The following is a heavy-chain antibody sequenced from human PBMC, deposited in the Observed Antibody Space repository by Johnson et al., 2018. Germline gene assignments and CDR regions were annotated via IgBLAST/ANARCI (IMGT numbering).Heavy chain of an antibody. V-gene: IGHV3-49*03. CDR3: TKTCGGDCYYFQH. CDR1: GFTFGDYA. CDR2: IRSKAYGGTT. J-gene: IGHJ1*01. D-gene: IGHD2-21*02. Sequence: VQLVQSGGGLVQXGRSLRLSCTASGFTFGDYAMSWFRQAPGKGLEWVGFIRSKAYGGTTEYAASVKDRFTISRDDSKSIAYLQMNSLKTEDTAVYYCTKTCGGDCYYFQHWGQGTLVTVSS.